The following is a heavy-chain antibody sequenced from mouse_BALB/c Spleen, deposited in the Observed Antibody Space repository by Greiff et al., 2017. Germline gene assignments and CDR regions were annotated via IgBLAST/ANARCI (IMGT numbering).Heavy chain of an antibody. Sequence: EVQLQQSGTVLARPGASVKMSCKASGYSFTSYWMHWVKQRPGQGLEWIGAIYPGNSDTSYNQKFKGKAKLTAVTSASTAYMELSSLTNEDSAVYYCTRERGLLLLAYWGQGTLVTVSA. CDR3: TRERGLLLLAY. CDR2: IYPGNSDT. V-gene: IGHV1-5*01. CDR1: GYSFTSYW. D-gene: IGHD2-3*01. J-gene: IGHJ3*01.